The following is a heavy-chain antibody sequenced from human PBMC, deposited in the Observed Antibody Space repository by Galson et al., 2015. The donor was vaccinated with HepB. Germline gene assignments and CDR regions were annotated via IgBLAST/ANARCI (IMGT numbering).Heavy chain of an antibody. CDR2: IFGGDST. CDR3: ARGLGTRFSNSWYFYDGMDF. V-gene: IGHV3-66*01. Sequence: SLRLSCAASGFIVSSHYMTWVRQTPGRGLEWVSVIFGGDSTYYADSVKGRFTISRDNSKNTVYLQMNSLGAGDSALYYCARGLGTRFSNSWYFYDGMDFWGQGTTVIVSS. D-gene: IGHD2/OR15-2a*01. J-gene: IGHJ6*02. CDR1: GFIVSSHY.